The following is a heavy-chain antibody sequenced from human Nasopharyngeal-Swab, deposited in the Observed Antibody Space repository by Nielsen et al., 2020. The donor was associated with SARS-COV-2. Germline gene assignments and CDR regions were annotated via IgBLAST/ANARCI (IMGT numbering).Heavy chain of an antibody. J-gene: IGHJ4*02. CDR1: GFTFGDYA. CDR2: IRSEANGGTA. V-gene: IGHV3-49*04. Sequence: GGSLTLSCTTSGFTFGDYAMSWVRQAPGKGLEWVGFIRSEANGGTAEYAVSVEGRFSISRDDSRSIAYLQMNSLKTEDTAVYYCTGYSTIFYWGQGTLVTVSS. D-gene: IGHD2-2*01. CDR3: TGYSTIFY.